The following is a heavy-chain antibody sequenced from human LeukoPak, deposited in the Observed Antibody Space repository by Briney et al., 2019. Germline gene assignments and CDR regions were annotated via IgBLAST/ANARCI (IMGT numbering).Heavy chain of an antibody. J-gene: IGHJ4*02. CDR2: INHSGST. D-gene: IGHD3-22*01. CDR3: ARALYDSSASWGY. CDR1: GGSFSGYY. Sequence: SETLSLTCAVYGGSFSGYYWSWIRQPPGKGLEWIGEINHSGSTNYNPSLKSRVTISVDRSKNQFSLKLSSVTAADTAVYYCARALYDSSASWGYWGQGTLVTVSS. V-gene: IGHV4-34*01.